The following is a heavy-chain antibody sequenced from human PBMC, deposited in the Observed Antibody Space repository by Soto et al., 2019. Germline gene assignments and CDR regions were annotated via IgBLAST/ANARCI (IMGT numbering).Heavy chain of an antibody. J-gene: IGHJ6*02. Sequence: ASVKVSSKASGYTFTSYDIIWVRQATGQVREWMRWMSPNKGNTGYAPKFRGTVTMTRSTSISTAYLEPSSLRSEDTAVCFCARGGYSGSGGRDVWGQGTTGTVSS. CDR2: MSPNKGNT. V-gene: IGHV1-8*01. CDR1: GYTFTSYD. D-gene: IGHD5-12*01. CDR3: ARGGYSGSGGRDV.